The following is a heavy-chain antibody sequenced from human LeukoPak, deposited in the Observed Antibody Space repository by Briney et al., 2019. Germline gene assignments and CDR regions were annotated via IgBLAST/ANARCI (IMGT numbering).Heavy chain of an antibody. CDR1: GFTFNSYA. D-gene: IGHD3-10*01. J-gene: IGHJ4*02. CDR2: VRGGSGNT. V-gene: IGHV3-23*01. Sequence: SGGSLRLSCAASGFTFNSYAMTWVRQAPGKGLEWVSTVRGGSGNTYYADSVKGRFTISRDNSKNTLYLQMNSLRDEDTGVYFCARGSSYTSPYYFDYWGQGTLVTVSS. CDR3: ARGSSYTSPYYFDY.